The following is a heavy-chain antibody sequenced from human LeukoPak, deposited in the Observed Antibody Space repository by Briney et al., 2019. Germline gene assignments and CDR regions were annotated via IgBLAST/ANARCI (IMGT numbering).Heavy chain of an antibody. CDR2: LNSDGSTT. J-gene: IGHJ4*02. D-gene: IGHD3-3*01. V-gene: IGHV3-74*01. CDR1: GFTFSSYW. CDR3: VRAVGGNDGRTFGY. Sequence: PGGSLRLSCAASGFTFSSYWMHWVRQAPGKGLVWVSCLNSDGSTTSYADSVKGRFTISRDNAKNTLYLQMNSLRAEDTAMYYCVRAVGGNDGRTFGYWAQGTLVTVSS.